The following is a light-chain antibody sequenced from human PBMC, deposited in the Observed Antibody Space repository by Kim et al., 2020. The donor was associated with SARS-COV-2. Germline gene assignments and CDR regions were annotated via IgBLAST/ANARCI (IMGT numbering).Light chain of an antibody. CDR2: QDS. CDR1: KLGDKY. V-gene: IGLV3-1*01. J-gene: IGLJ2*01. CDR3: QAWDSSTVV. Sequence: VSPGQTASITCSGDKLGDKYACWYQQKPGQSPVLVIYQDSRRPSGIPERFSGSNSGNTATLTISGTQAMDEADYYCQAWDSSTVVFGGGTQLTVL.